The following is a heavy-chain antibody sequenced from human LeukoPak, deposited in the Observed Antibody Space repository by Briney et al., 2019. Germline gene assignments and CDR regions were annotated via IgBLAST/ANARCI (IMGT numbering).Heavy chain of an antibody. CDR1: GYTFTGYH. CDR2: INPNSGCT. V-gene: IGHV1-2*02. CDR3: ASGDFDY. Sequence: GSVKVSFKASGYTFTGYHMHWVRQAPGQGLEWMGWINPNSGCTNYAQKFQGRVTMTRDTSISTAYMELSRLRSDDTAVYDCASGDFDYWGQGTLVTVSS. J-gene: IGHJ4*02.